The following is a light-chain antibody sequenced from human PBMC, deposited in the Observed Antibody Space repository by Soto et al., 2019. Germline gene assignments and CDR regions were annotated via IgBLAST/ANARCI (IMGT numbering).Light chain of an antibody. CDR3: CSYAGSSSWV. J-gene: IGLJ3*02. Sequence: QSALTQPASVSGSPGQSITISCTGTSSDVGSYNLVSWYQQHPGKATKLMIYEGSKPTSGVSNRFSSSKSGNTASLTISGLQAEDDADYYCCSYAGSSSWVFGGGTKLTVL. V-gene: IGLV2-23*01. CDR1: SSDVGSYNL. CDR2: EGS.